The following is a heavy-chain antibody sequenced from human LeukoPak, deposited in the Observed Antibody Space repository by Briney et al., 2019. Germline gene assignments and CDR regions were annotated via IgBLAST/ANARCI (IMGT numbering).Heavy chain of an antibody. V-gene: IGHV1-18*01. J-gene: IGHJ3*02. CDR1: GGTFSSYA. D-gene: IGHD6-6*01. CDR3: ATSSIAARVSAFDI. Sequence: AASVKVSCKASGGTFSSYAISWVRQAPGQGLEWMGWISAYNGNTNYAQKLQGRVTMTTDTSTSTAYMELRSLRSDDTAVYYCATSSIAARVSAFDIWGQGTMVTVSS. CDR2: ISAYNGNT.